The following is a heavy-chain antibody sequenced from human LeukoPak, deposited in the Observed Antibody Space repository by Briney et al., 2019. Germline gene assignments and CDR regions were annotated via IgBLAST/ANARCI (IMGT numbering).Heavy chain of an antibody. CDR1: GGSIRNYY. D-gene: IGHD2-2*02. J-gene: IGHJ4*02. V-gene: IGHV4-4*08. CDR3: ACYSSPGGWGVFDY. Sequence: TSETLFLTCTVSGGSIRNYYWSWIRQPPGKGLEWIGYIYNSGSTKYNPSLNSRVFISVDTSRNQFSLKLTSVTAADTAVYYCACYSSPGGWGVFDYWGQGALVTVSS. CDR2: IYNSGST.